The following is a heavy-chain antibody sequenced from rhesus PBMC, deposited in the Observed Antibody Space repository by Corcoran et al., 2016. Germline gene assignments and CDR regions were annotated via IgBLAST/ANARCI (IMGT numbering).Heavy chain of an antibody. V-gene: IGHV3-136*01. CDR1: GFTFSSYD. CDR2: ISYTGKTI. D-gene: IGHD7-45*01. J-gene: IGHJ4*01. Sequence: EVQLVESGGGLVQPGGSLRLSCAASGFTFSSYDMSWVRQAPSKGLEWVSYISYTGKTIDDADSGKVRLTISRDNAKNSLSLQRSSLRAEDTAVYYCTRGANDFDYWGQGVLVTVSS. CDR3: TRGANDFDY.